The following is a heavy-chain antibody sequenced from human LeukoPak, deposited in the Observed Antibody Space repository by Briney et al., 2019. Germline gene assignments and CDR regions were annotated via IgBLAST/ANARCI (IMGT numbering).Heavy chain of an antibody. J-gene: IGHJ4*02. D-gene: IGHD2-15*01. CDR3: ARGLGAYCSGGSCTFDN. CDR1: EFTFGIYS. CDR2: ISSSSSYI. Sequence: GGSLRLSCSASEFTFGIYSMNWVRQSPGKGLESVSSISSSSSYIYYAGSVKGRFTISRDNAKNRLYLQMNSLRAEDTAVYYCARGLGAYCSGGSCTFDNWGQGTLVTVSS. V-gene: IGHV3-21*06.